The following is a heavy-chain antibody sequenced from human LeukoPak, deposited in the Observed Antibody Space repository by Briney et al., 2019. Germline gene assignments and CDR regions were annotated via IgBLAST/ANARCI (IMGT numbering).Heavy chain of an antibody. Sequence: GGSLRLSSAASGFTFSSYGMHWVRQAPGKGLEWVADIWYDGSNKYYADSVKGRFTISRDNSKNTLYLQMNSLRAEGTAVYYCARDRVGFGVVNLFDYWGEGTLVTVSS. J-gene: IGHJ4*02. CDR3: ARDRVGFGVVNLFDY. CDR2: IWYDGSNK. CDR1: GFTFSSYG. V-gene: IGHV3-33*01. D-gene: IGHD3-3*01.